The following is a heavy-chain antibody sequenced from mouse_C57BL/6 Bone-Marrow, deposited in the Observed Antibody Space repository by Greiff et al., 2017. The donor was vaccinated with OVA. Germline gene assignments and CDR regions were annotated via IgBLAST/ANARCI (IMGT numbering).Heavy chain of an antibody. Sequence: EVKLMESGGGLVQPGGSLKLSCAASGFTFSDYYMYWVRQTPEKRLEWVAYISNGGGSTYYPDTVKGRFTISRDNAKNTRYLQMSRLKSEDTAMYYCARHNYSNYGGAMDDWGQGTSVTVSS. D-gene: IGHD2-5*01. V-gene: IGHV5-12*01. CDR3: ARHNYSNYGGAMDD. J-gene: IGHJ4*01. CDR1: GFTFSDYY. CDR2: ISNGGGST.